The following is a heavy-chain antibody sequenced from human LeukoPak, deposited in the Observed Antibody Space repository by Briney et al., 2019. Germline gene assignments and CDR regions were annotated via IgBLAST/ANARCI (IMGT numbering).Heavy chain of an antibody. J-gene: IGHJ6*02. CDR1: GGSISSSSYY. CDR2: IYYSGST. CDR3: ARLLLGAAAGYYYYYGMDV. V-gene: IGHV4-39*01. D-gene: IGHD6-13*01. Sequence: PSEPLSLTCTVTGGSISSSSYYWAWIRQPPGKGLEWIGSIYYSGSTYYNPSLKSRVTISVDTSKNQFSLKLSSVTAADTAVYYCARLLLGAAAGYYYYYGMDVWGQGTLVTVSS.